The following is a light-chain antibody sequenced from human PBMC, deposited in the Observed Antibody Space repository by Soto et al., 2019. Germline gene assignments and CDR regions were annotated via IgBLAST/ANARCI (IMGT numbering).Light chain of an antibody. CDR1: SSNIGRNT. CDR3: AAWDDNLRGVV. V-gene: IGLV1-44*01. Sequence: QSGLTQPPSASGTPGQTIIISCSGSSSNIGRNTVNWYQHLPGTAPKVLIYRNSHRPSGVPDRFSGSQSGSSASLAISGLQSEDEADYYCAAWDDNLRGVVFGGGTKVTVL. J-gene: IGLJ3*02. CDR2: RNS.